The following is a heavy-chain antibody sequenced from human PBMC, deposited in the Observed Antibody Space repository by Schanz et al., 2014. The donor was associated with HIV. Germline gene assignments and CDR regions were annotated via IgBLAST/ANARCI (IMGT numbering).Heavy chain of an antibody. CDR3: TRGRFLERGGMDV. J-gene: IGHJ6*02. CDR2: ISYDGTKK. CDR1: GFSFDNYG. D-gene: IGHD3-3*01. Sequence: QMQLVESGGGVVQPGRSLRLSCAASGFSFDNYGMHWVRQAPGKGLEWVAVISYDGTKKHYADSVKGRFMISRDNSNNTLYLQMNSLRAEDTAVYFCTRGRFLERGGMDVWGQGTAVTVSS. V-gene: IGHV3-30*03.